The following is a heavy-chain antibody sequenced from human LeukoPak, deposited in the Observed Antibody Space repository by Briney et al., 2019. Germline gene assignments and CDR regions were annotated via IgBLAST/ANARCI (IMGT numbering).Heavy chain of an antibody. J-gene: IGHJ3*02. Sequence: PSETLSLTCAVYGGSFSGYYWSWIRQPPGKGLEWIGEINHSGSTNYNSSLKSRVTISVDTSKNQFSLKLSSVTAADTAVYYCARDRYCSSTSCPRSDAFDIWGQGTMVTVSS. CDR2: INHSGST. CDR3: ARDRYCSSTSCPRSDAFDI. CDR1: GGSFSGYY. D-gene: IGHD2-2*01. V-gene: IGHV4-34*01.